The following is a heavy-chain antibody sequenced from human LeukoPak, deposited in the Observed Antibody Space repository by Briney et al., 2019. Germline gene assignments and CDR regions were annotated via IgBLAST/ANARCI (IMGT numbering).Heavy chain of an antibody. V-gene: IGHV3-23*01. D-gene: IGHD5-18*01. CDR2: ISGSGGST. J-gene: IGHJ4*02. CDR3: AKARGYSYGPFDYYFDY. Sequence: GGSLRLSCAASGFTFSSYAMSWVRQAPGKGLEWVSAISGSGGSTYYVDSVKGRFTISRDNSKNTLYLQMNSLRAEDTAVYYCAKARGYSYGPFDYYFDYWGQGTLVTVSS. CDR1: GFTFSSYA.